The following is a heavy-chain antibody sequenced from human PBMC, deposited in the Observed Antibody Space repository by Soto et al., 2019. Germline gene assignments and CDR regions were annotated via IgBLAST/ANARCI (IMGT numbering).Heavy chain of an antibody. J-gene: IGHJ4*02. Sequence: QVQLQESGPGLVKPSQTLSLTCTVSGGSISSGGYYWSWIRQHPGKGLEWIGYIYYSGSTYYNPSLKSRVTISVDTSKNQFSLKLSSVTAADTAVYYCARDHRGYSYGAMGIFDYWGQGTLVTVSS. CDR1: GGSISSGGYY. CDR2: IYYSGST. D-gene: IGHD5-18*01. V-gene: IGHV4-31*03. CDR3: ARDHRGYSYGAMGIFDY.